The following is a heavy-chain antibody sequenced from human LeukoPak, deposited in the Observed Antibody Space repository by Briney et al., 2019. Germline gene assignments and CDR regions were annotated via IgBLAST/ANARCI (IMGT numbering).Heavy chain of an antibody. CDR3: ARWTKGIAAAGGYFDY. J-gene: IGHJ4*02. Sequence: ASVKVSCKASGYTFTGYYMHWVRQAPGQGLEWMGWINPNSGNTGYAQKFQGRVTMTRNTSISTAYMELSSLRSEDTAVYYCARWTKGIAAAGGYFDYWGQGTLVTVSS. CDR2: INPNSGNT. CDR1: GYTFTGYY. D-gene: IGHD6-13*01. V-gene: IGHV1-8*02.